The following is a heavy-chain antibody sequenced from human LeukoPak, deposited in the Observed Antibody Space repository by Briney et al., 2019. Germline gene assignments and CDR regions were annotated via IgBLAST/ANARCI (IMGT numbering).Heavy chain of an antibody. Sequence: SETLSLTCTVSGGSISSYYWSWIRQPPGKGLEWIGYIYYSGSTNYNPSLKSRVTISVDTSKNQFSLKLSSVTAADTAVYYCARDSSLLNDAFDIWGQGTMVTVSS. V-gene: IGHV4-59*01. D-gene: IGHD2/OR15-2a*01. CDR3: ARDSSLLNDAFDI. CDR1: GGSISSYY. CDR2: IYYSGST. J-gene: IGHJ3*02.